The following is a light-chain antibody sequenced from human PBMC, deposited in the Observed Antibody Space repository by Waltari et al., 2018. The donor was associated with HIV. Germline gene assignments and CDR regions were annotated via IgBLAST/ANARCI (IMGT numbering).Light chain of an antibody. CDR2: SNN. J-gene: IGLJ3*02. Sequence: QSVLTQPPSASWTPGQRVTLSCSRSSPNIGSNTVHWYHQLPGTAPKLLIYSNNQRPSGVPDRFSGSKSGTSASLAISGLQSEDEADYYCAAWDDSLNGRVFGGGTKLTVL. CDR3: AAWDDSLNGRV. V-gene: IGLV1-44*01. CDR1: SPNIGSNT.